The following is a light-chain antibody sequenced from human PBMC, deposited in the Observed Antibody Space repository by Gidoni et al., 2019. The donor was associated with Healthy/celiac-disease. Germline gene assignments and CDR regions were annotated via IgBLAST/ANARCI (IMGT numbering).Light chain of an antibody. Sequence: ELVLTQSPGTLSLSPGERATLSCRASQSVSSSYLAWYQQKPGQAPRLLIYGASSRATGIPDRFSGSGSGTDFTLTIIRLEPEDFAVYYCQQYGSSQGFTFGPGTKVDIK. V-gene: IGKV3-20*01. CDR3: QQYGSSQGFT. CDR2: GAS. J-gene: IGKJ3*01. CDR1: QSVSSSY.